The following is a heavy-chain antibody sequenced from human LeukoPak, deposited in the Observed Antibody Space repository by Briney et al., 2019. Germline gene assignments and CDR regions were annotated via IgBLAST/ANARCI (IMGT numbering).Heavy chain of an antibody. CDR2: IKSKTDGGTT. J-gene: IGHJ4*02. CDR1: GFTFSNAW. CDR3: TTDRFRVRGVIILFDY. Sequence: GGSLRLSCAASGFTFSNAWMSWVRQAPGKGLEWVGRIKSKTDGGTTDYAAPVKGRFTISRDDSKNTLYLQMNSLKTEDTAVYYCTTDRFRVRGVIILFDYWGQGTLVTVSS. D-gene: IGHD3-10*01. V-gene: IGHV3-15*01.